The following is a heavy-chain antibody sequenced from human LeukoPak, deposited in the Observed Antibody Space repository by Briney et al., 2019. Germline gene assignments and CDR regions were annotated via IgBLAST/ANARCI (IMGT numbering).Heavy chain of an antibody. V-gene: IGHV3-53*01. CDR2: VYSGGST. J-gene: IGHJ4*02. CDR1: GFTVSSNY. CDR3: ARARNGGDFDY. Sequence: QPGGSLRLSCAASGFTVSSNYMSWVRQAPGKGLEWVSVVYSGGSTYYADSVKGRFTISRDNSKNTLYLQMNSLRAEDTAVYYCARARNGGDFDYWGQGTLVTVSS. D-gene: IGHD3-16*01.